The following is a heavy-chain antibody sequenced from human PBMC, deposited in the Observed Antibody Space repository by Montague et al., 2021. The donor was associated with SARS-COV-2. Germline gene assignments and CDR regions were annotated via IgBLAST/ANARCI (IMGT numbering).Heavy chain of an antibody. CDR3: ARGGTYYDFRSGYRNYYYGMDV. CDR2: ISSSGSTI. Sequence: SLRLSCAASGFTFSSYEMNWVRQAPGKGLEWVSYISSSGSTIYYADSVKGRFTISRDNAKNSLYLQMNSLRAEDTAVYYCARGGTYYDFRSGYRNYYYGMDVWGQGTTVTVSS. J-gene: IGHJ6*02. CDR1: GFTFSSYE. V-gene: IGHV3-48*03. D-gene: IGHD3-3*01.